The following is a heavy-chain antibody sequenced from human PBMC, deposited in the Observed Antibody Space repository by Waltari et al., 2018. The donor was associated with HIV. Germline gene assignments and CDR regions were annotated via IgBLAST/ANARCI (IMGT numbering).Heavy chain of an antibody. CDR1: GITFRNAW. D-gene: IGHD3-22*01. CDR3: TTLWYSYDSTDY. Sequence: EVQLVESGGGLVKPGGSLRLSCAASGITFRNAWMSWVRQAPGKGLELVGRIKRGAEGGTTDYAAAVKGRFTISRDDSKHTLYLQMDSLKTEDTAVYYCTTLWYSYDSTDYWGQGTLVTVSS. J-gene: IGHJ4*02. V-gene: IGHV3-15*01. CDR2: IKRGAEGGTT.